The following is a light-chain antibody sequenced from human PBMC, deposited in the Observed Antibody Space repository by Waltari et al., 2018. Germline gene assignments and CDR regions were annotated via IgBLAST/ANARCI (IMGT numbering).Light chain of an antibody. J-gene: IGKJ2*01. CDR3: QKYNSDPYT. CDR2: AAS. CDR1: RAIANY. Sequence: DIQMTQSPSYLSASVGDRVTITCRASRAIANYLAWYQQKTGKIPSLLIYAASTLESGVPSRFSGSGSVTEFTLTISSLQPEDVAVYYCQKYNSDPYTFGQGTKLEIK. V-gene: IGKV1-27*01.